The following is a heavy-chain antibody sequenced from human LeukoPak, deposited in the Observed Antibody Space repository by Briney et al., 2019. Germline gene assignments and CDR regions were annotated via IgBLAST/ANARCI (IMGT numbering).Heavy chain of an antibody. J-gene: IGHJ6*03. CDR2: INTSGNT. CDR1: GGSISGDY. Sequence: SETLSLTCTVSGGSISGDYWSWIRQPAGKGLEWIGRINTSGNTNYNPSLKSRVTMSVDTSKNQFSLRLSSVTAEDTAVYYCARDLGAAAGTGGYYYYMDVWGKGTTVTVSS. D-gene: IGHD6-13*01. CDR3: ARDLGAAAGTGGYYYYMDV. V-gene: IGHV4-4*07.